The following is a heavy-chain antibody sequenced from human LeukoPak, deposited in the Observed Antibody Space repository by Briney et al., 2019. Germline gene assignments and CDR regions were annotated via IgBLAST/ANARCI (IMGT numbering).Heavy chain of an antibody. CDR1: GYTLTELS. V-gene: IGHV1-24*01. CDR2: FDPEDGET. D-gene: IGHD6-19*01. CDR3: ARVSNGDSSGFGSFGY. J-gene: IGHJ4*02. Sequence: ASVKVSCNVSGYTLTELSMHWVRQAPGKGLEWMGGFDPEDGETIYAQKFQGRVTMTEDTSTDTAYMELSSLRSEDTAVYYCARVSNGDSSGFGSFGYWGQGTLVTVSS.